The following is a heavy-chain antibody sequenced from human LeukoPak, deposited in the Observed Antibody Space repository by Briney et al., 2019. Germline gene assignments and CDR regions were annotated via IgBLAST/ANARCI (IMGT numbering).Heavy chain of an antibody. V-gene: IGHV1-46*01. CDR1: GYTFTSYY. CDR3: ASTIPSSMGGYYSGMDV. Sequence: APVKVSCKASGYTFTSYYMHWVRQAPGQGLEWMGIINPSGGSTSYAQKFQGRVTMTRDTSTSTVYMELSSLRSEDTAVYYCASTIPSSMGGYYSGMDVWGQGTTVTVSS. D-gene: IGHD3-10*01. CDR2: INPSGGST. J-gene: IGHJ6*02.